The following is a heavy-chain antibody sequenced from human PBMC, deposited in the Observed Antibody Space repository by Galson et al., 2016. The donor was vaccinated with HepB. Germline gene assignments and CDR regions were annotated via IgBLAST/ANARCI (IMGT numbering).Heavy chain of an antibody. Sequence: SLRLSCAASGFIFTNAWMSWVRQAPGKGLEWVGRIKSTSDGGTTDYATPVKGRFTISRDDSKNTVYLQMNSLKTEDTAVYYCITDGELTTLFNYWDQGTLVTVSS. CDR1: GFIFTNAW. J-gene: IGHJ4*02. V-gene: IGHV3-15*01. D-gene: IGHD4-11*01. CDR3: ITDGELTTLFNY. CDR2: IKSTSDGGTT.